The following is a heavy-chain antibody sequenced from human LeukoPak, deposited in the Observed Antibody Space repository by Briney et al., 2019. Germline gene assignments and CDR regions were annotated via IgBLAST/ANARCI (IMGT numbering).Heavy chain of an antibody. D-gene: IGHD6-19*01. V-gene: IGHV4-39*07. CDR3: AGIAVAGTGHWFDP. CDR2: IYYSGST. J-gene: IGHJ5*02. CDR1: GGSISSSSYY. Sequence: SETQSLTCTVSGGSISSSSYYWGWIRQPPGKGLEWIGSIYYSGSTNYNPSLKSRVTISVDTSKNQFSLKLSSVTAADTAVYYCAGIAVAGTGHWFDPWGQGTLVTVSS.